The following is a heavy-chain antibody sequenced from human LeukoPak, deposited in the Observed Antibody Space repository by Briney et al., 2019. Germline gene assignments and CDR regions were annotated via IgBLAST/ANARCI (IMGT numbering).Heavy chain of an antibody. CDR2: INLYSGGA. V-gene: IGHV1-2*02. J-gene: IGHJ4*02. CDR1: GYTFTDYH. D-gene: IGHD2-15*01. Sequence: ASVKVSCKASGYTFTDYHMHWVRQAPGQGLEWMGCINLYSGGAHYAQKFQDRLSMTRDTSINTAYMELSSLRSDDTAVYYCARDLGYCSGGSCYVGYFDYWGQGTLVTVSS. CDR3: ARDLGYCSGGSCYVGYFDY.